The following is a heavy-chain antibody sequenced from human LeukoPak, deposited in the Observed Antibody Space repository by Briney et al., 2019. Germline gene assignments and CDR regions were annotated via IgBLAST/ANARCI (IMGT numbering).Heavy chain of an antibody. D-gene: IGHD3-10*01. CDR2: IRYDGSNK. V-gene: IGHV3-30*02. CDR1: GFTFSSYA. J-gene: IGHJ4*02. CDR3: AKDSMDYYGSGTWWY. Sequence: PGGSLRLSCAASGFTFSSYAMHWVRQAPGKGLEWVAFIRYDGSNKYYADSVKGRFTISRDNSKNTLYLQMNSLRAEDTAVYYCAKDSMDYYGSGTWWYWGQGTLVTVSS.